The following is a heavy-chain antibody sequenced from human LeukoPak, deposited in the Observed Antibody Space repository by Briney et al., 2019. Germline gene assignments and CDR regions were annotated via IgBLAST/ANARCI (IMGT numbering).Heavy chain of an antibody. CDR3: ARDSLGTVFDY. D-gene: IGHD6-13*01. CDR1: GFTFSDSY. J-gene: IGHJ4*02. CDR2: IWYDGSNK. V-gene: IGHV3-33*08. Sequence: GGSLRLSCAASGFTFSDSYMSWIRQAPGKGLEWVAVIWYDGSNKYYADSVKGRFTISRDNSKNTLYLQMNSLRAEDTAVYYCARDSLGTVFDYWGQGTLVTVSS.